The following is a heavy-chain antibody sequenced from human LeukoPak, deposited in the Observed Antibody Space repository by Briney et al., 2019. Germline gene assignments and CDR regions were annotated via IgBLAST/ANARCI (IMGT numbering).Heavy chain of an antibody. Sequence: SETLSLTCTVSGYSINSDYYWGWIRQSPGKGLEWIGSMHHSGTTHYNPSLKSRVTISMDTSKNQFSLNLTSVTAADTAVYYCARGAFDLWGRGTLVTVSS. CDR2: MHHSGTT. CDR1: GYSINSDYY. CDR3: ARGAFDL. J-gene: IGHJ2*01. V-gene: IGHV4-38-2*02.